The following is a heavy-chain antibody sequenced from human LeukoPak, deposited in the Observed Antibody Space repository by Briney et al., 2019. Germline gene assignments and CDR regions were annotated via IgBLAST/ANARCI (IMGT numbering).Heavy chain of an antibody. D-gene: IGHD3-22*01. J-gene: IGHJ4*02. CDR3: ARVNLDSSGYYHYYFDY. V-gene: IGHV3-21*01. CDR1: GFTFSRYS. CDR2: ISSSSSYI. Sequence: GGSLRLSCAASGFTFSRYSMNWVRQAPGKGLEWVSSISSSSSYIYYADSVKGRFTISRDNAKNSLYLQMNSLRAEDTAVYYCARVNLDSSGYYHYYFDYWGQGTLVTVSS.